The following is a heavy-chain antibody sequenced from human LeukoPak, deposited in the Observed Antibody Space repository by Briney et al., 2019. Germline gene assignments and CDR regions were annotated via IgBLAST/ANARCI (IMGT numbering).Heavy chain of an antibody. CDR3: ATGSGSTWDFDY. CDR2: MNPNSGNT. D-gene: IGHD3-10*01. V-gene: IGHV1-8*01. Sequence: ASVKVSCKASGYTFTSYDINWVRQATGQGLEWMGWMNPNSGNTGYAQKFQGRVTMTEDTSTDTAYMELSSLRSEDTAVYYCATGSGSTWDFDYWGQGTLVTVSS. CDR1: GYTFTSYD. J-gene: IGHJ4*02.